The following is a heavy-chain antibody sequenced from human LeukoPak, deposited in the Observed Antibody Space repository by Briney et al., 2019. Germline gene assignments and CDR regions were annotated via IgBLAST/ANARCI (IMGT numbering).Heavy chain of an antibody. Sequence: GGSLRLSCAASGFTFSSYSMNWVRQAPGKGLEWVSSISSSSSYIYYADSVKGRFTISRDNAKSSLYLQMNSLRAEDTAVYYCARLYDFWSGYYRKEYYFDYWGQGTLVTVSS. CDR2: ISSSSSYI. V-gene: IGHV3-21*01. J-gene: IGHJ4*02. CDR1: GFTFSSYS. D-gene: IGHD3-3*01. CDR3: ARLYDFWSGYYRKEYYFDY.